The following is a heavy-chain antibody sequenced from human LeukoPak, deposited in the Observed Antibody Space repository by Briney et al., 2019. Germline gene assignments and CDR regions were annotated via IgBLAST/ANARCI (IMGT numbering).Heavy chain of an antibody. D-gene: IGHD2-2*01. V-gene: IGHV4-39*07. CDR3: AIRCTSCYQVDI. J-gene: IGHJ3*02. CDR1: GGSISSSSYY. Sequence: KPSETLSLTCTVSGGSISSSSYYWGWIRQPPGKGLEWIGSIYYSGSTYYNPSLKSRVTISVDTSKNQFSLKLSSVTAADTAVYYCAIRCTSCYQVDIWGQGTMVTVSS. CDR2: IYYSGST.